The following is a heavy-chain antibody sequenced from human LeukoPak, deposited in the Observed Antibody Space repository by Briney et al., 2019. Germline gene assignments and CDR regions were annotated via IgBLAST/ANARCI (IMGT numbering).Heavy chain of an antibody. D-gene: IGHD1-7*01. CDR1: GFTFGDYA. CDR2: IRSKAYGGTT. V-gene: IGHV3-49*03. J-gene: IGHJ6*03. Sequence: GGPLRLSCTASGFTFGDYAMSWFRQAPGKGLEGVGFIRSKAYGGTTEYAASVKGRFTISRDDSKSIAYLQMNSLKTEDTAVYYCTRIGRNWNYQYYYYMDVWGKGTTVTVSS. CDR3: TRIGRNWNYQYYYYMDV.